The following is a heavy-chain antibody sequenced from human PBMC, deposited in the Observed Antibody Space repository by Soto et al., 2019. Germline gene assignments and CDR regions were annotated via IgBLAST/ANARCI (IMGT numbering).Heavy chain of an antibody. D-gene: IGHD3-16*01. J-gene: IGHJ4*02. CDR3: ARWGDERRLGY. V-gene: IGHV3-33*01. Sequence: PGGSLRLSCAASGFTFSSHGMHWVRQAPGKGLEWVAVIWYDGSNKYYADSVKGRFTISRDNSKNMLFLQMNSLRAEDTAVYYCARWGDERRLGYWGQGTLVTVSS. CDR2: IWYDGSNK. CDR1: GFTFSSHG.